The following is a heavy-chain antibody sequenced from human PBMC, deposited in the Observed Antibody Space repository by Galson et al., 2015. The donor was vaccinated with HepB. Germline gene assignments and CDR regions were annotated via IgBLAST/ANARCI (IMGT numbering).Heavy chain of an antibody. D-gene: IGHD3-16*01. CDR2: IESDGRNA. V-gene: IGHV3-74*01. J-gene: IGHJ4*02. Sequence: SLRLSCAASGFTFSAYWMHWVRQVPGKGLVWVSRIESDGRNARYADSVKGRFAISRDNAKSTLYLQMNSLRAEDTAVYYCVKDSYGTHYWGQGTLVTVSS. CDR1: GFTFSAYW. CDR3: VKDSYGTHY.